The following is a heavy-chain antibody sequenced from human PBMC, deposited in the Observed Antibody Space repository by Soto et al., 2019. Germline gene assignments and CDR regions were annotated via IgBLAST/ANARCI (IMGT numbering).Heavy chain of an antibody. V-gene: IGHV3-48*02. CDR3: ARGRACSGGSCYSDQ. Sequence: EVQLVESGGGLVQPGGSLRLSCAASGFTFSSYSMNWVRQAPGKGLEWVSYINSGSSAVYYADSVKGRFTISRDNAKNSLYLQMNTLRDEDTAVYYCARGRACSGGSCYSDQWGQGTLVTVSS. J-gene: IGHJ4*02. CDR2: INSGSSAV. CDR1: GFTFSSYS. D-gene: IGHD2-15*01.